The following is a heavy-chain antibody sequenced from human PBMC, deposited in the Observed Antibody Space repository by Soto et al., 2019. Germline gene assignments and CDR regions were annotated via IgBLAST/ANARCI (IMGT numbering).Heavy chain of an antibody. D-gene: IGHD6-6*01. Sequence: EVQLLESGGGLVQPGGSLRLSCAASGFTFSTYAMSWVRQAPGKGLEWVSAISGTGGSTYYADSVKGRFTISRDNSKHTLYLQMNSLRAEDTAVYYCAKNWDTTSSSSSHWRQGTLVTVSS. CDR3: AKNWDTTSSSSSH. CDR2: ISGTGGST. J-gene: IGHJ4*02. V-gene: IGHV3-23*01. CDR1: GFTFSTYA.